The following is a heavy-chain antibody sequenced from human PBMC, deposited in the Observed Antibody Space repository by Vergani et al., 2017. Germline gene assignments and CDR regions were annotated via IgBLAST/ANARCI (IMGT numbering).Heavy chain of an antibody. Sequence: VQMVESGGGLVKPGGSLRLSCVASGFTFSHYSMNWVRQAPGKGLEWVAVISYDGSTKYYADSVKGRFTFSRDNSKNTLYLQMNSLRAEDTAVYYCARAYFGDIQYNWFDPWGQGTLVTVSS. V-gene: IGHV3-30*03. D-gene: IGHD2-21*01. CDR1: GFTFSHYS. CDR3: ARAYFGDIQYNWFDP. J-gene: IGHJ5*02. CDR2: ISYDGSTK.